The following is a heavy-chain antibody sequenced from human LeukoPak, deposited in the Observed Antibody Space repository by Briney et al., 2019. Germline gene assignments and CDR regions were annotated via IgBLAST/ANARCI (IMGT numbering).Heavy chain of an antibody. CDR3: ASRFGELFPDY. CDR1: GGSISSGDYY. J-gene: IGHJ4*02. Sequence: SETLSLTCTVSGGSISSGDYYWSWIRQPPGKGLKWIGYIYYSGSTYYNPSLKSRVTISVDTSKNQFSLKLSSVTAADTAVYYCASRFGELFPDYWGQGTLVTVSS. D-gene: IGHD3-10*01. CDR2: IYYSGST. V-gene: IGHV4-30-4*01.